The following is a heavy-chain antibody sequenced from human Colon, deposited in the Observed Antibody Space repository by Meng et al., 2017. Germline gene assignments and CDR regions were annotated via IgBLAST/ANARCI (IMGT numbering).Heavy chain of an antibody. V-gene: IGHV6-1*01. CDR1: GDNVSNNSPA. CDR3: ARESSRQFNY. CDR2: TYYRSKWYN. Sequence: QVQLQQPGPGLVKPSHTLSLTCAISGDNVSNNSPAWNWIRQSPSRGLEWLGRTYYRSKWYNEYAGSVKSRISITPDTSTNQFSLQLNSVTPDDTAVYYCARESSRQFNYWGQGTLVTVSS. J-gene: IGHJ4*02.